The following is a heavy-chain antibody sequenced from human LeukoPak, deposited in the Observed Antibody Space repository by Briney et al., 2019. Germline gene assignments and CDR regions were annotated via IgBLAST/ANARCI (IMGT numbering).Heavy chain of an antibody. V-gene: IGHV1-69*05. D-gene: IGHD2-2*01. Sequence: ASVKVSCKASGGTFSSYAISWARQAPGQGLEWMGGIIPIFGTANYAQKFQGRVTITTDESTSTAYMELSSLRSEDTAVYYCARGARGYCSSTSCYEGYDYWGQGTLVTVSS. CDR2: IIPIFGTA. J-gene: IGHJ4*02. CDR1: GGTFSSYA. CDR3: ARGARGYCSSTSCYEGYDY.